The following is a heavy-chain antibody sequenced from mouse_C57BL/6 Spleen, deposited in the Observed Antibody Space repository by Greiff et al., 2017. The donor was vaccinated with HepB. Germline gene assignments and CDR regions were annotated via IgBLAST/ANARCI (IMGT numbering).Heavy chain of an antibody. J-gene: IGHJ2*01. V-gene: IGHV1-55*01. CDR1: GYTFTSYW. CDR3: ARYSATVVADY. D-gene: IGHD1-1*01. Sequence: QVQLKQSGAELVKPGASVKMSCKASGYTFTSYWITWVKQRPGQGLEWIGDIYPGSGSTNYNEKFKSKATLTVDTSSSTAYMQLSSLTSEDSAVYYCARYSATVVADYWGQGTTLTVSS. CDR2: IYPGSGST.